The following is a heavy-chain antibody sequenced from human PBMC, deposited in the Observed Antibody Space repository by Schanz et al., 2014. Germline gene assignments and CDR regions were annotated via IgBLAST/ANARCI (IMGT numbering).Heavy chain of an antibody. CDR1: GFTFRSYG. Sequence: QVQLVESGGGVVQPGRSLRLSCAASGFTFRSYGMHWVRQAPGKGWEWEALISYDGSSKNHADSVQGRFTISRDNSKNALYVQMDSRRAEETAVYYCARGIITMVRGGDVGAFDTWGQGTMVTVSS. V-gene: IGHV3-33*01. D-gene: IGHD3-10*01. CDR3: ARGIITMVRGGDVGAFDT. J-gene: IGHJ3*02. CDR2: ISYDGSSK.